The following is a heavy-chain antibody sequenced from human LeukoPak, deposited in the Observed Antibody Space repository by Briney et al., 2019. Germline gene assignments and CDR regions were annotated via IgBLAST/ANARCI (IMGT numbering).Heavy chain of an antibody. CDR2: IFYSGST. V-gene: IGHV4-39*07. D-gene: IGHD4-17*01. Sequence: SETLSLTCTVSSGSISTSNYYWGWVRQPPGKALEWIGNIFYSGSTYYSPSLKSRVTISLDTSRNQFSLKLSSVTAADTAVYYCARVGKEVTSHERWFDPWGQGTLVTVSS. J-gene: IGHJ5*02. CDR1: SGSISTSNYY. CDR3: ARVGKEVTSHERWFDP.